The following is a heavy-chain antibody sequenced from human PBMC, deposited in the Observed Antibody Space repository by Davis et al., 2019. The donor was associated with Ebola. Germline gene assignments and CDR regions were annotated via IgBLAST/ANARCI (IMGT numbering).Heavy chain of an antibody. CDR2: IWYDGSNK. J-gene: IGHJ4*02. D-gene: IGHD3-3*01. V-gene: IGHV3-33*08. CDR3: ARDRRITIFGVVTSDYFDY. CDR1: GFTISSYS. Sequence: PGGSLRLSCAASGFTISSYSMNWVRQAPGKGLEWVAVIWYDGSNKYYADSVKGRFTISRDKSKNTLYLQMNSLRAEDTAVYYCARDRRITIFGVVTSDYFDYWGQGTLVTVSS.